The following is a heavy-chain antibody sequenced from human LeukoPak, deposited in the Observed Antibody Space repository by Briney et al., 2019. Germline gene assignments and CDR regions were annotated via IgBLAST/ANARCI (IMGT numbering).Heavy chain of an antibody. CDR1: GGSVSSGSYY. CDR3: ARGGRITMVRGVISLHYGDAFDI. D-gene: IGHD3-10*01. J-gene: IGHJ3*02. V-gene: IGHV4-61*01. Sequence: SETLSLTCTVSGGSVSSGSYYWSWIRQPPGKGLEWIGYIYYSGSTNYNPSLKSRATISVDTSKNQFSLKLSSVTAADTAVYYCARGGRITMVRGVISLHYGDAFDIWGQGTMVTVSS. CDR2: IYYSGST.